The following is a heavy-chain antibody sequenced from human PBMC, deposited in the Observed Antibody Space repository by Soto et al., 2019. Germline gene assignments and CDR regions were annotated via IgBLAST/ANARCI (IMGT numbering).Heavy chain of an antibody. D-gene: IGHD2-15*01. Sequence: SETLSLTCTVSGGSISSYYWSWIRQPPGKGLEWIGYIYYSGSTNYNPSLKSRVTISVDTSKNQFSLKLSSVTAADTAVYYCARFSGYCSGGSCYPDYWGQGTLVTVSS. V-gene: IGHV4-59*08. CDR2: IYYSGST. CDR3: ARFSGYCSGGSCYPDY. J-gene: IGHJ4*02. CDR1: GGSISSYY.